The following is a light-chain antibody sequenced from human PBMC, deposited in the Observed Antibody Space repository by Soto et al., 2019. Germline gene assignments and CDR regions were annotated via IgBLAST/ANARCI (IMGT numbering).Light chain of an antibody. Sequence: EIVLTQSPGTLSLSPGERATLSCRASQSVSSSYLAWYQQKPGQAPRLLIYGASSRATGIPDRFRGSGSGTDFTLTISRLEPEDFAVYYCQQYGSPRTFGQGTKVDIK. CDR3: QQYGSPRT. CDR2: GAS. J-gene: IGKJ1*01. CDR1: QSVSSSY. V-gene: IGKV3-20*01.